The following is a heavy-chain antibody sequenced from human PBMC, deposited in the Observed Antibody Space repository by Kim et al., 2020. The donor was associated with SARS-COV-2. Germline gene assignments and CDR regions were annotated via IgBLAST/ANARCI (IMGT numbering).Heavy chain of an antibody. CDR3: ARDHWSNFDY. J-gene: IGHJ4*02. CDR2: WYN. Sequence: WYNDYSVSVKSRITINPDTSKNQFSLQLNSVTPEDTAVYFCARDHWSNFDYWGQGTLVTVSS. V-gene: IGHV6-1*01.